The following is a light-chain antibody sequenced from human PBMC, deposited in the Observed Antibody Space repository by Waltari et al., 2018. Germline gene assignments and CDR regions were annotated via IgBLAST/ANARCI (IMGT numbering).Light chain of an antibody. J-gene: IGLJ3*02. CDR3: QSADSSSMYWV. CDR2: KDS. V-gene: IGLV3-25*03. CDR1: ALPKQY. Sequence: SYELTQPPSVSVSPGQTARTTCSGDALPKQYAYWYQQKPGQAPVLLIYKDSQRPSGIPERVSASSSATTVTLTISGVQAEDEADYYCQSADSSSMYWVFGGGTKLTVL.